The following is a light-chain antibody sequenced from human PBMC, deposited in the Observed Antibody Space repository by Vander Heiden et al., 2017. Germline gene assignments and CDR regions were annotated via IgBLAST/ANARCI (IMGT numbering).Light chain of an antibody. V-gene: IGKV1-5*01. CDR2: DAS. CDR1: QGISSW. CDR3: QQDNSYPWT. J-gene: IGKJ1*01. Sequence: DIQTTHSPSTLSASVGDRVTITCRASQGISSWLAWYQQKPGKAPKLLIYDASSLESGVPSRFSGSGSGTEFTLTISSLQPDDFATYYCQQDNSYPWTFGQGTKVEIK.